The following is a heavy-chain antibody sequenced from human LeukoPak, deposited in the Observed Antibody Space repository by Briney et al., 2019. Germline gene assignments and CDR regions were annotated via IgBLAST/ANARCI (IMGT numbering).Heavy chain of an antibody. J-gene: IGHJ3*02. CDR2: INHSGST. CDR3: ARASRYCSSTSCYTSGLPRDAFDI. CDR1: GGSFSGYY. D-gene: IGHD2-2*02. Sequence: SETLSLTCAVYGGSFSGYYWSWIRQPPGKGLEWIGEINHSGSTNYNPSLKSRVTISVDTSKNQFSLKLSSVTAADTAVYYCARASRYCSSTSCYTSGLPRDAFDIWGQGTMVTVSS. V-gene: IGHV4-34*01.